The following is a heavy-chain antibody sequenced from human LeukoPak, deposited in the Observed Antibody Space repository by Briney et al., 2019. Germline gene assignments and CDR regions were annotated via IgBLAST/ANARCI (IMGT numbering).Heavy chain of an antibody. CDR3: AKEAPPGSDYFDY. V-gene: IGHV3-23*01. J-gene: IGHJ4*02. CDR1: GFTFSSCD. CDR2: ITSSGGST. D-gene: IGHD1-1*01. Sequence: GGSLRLTCAASGFTFSSCDMRWVRQAPGKGLEWVSAITSSGGSTYYADSVEGRFTISRDNSKNMLYLQMNSLRAEDTAVYYCAKEAPPGSDYFDYWGQGTLVTVSS.